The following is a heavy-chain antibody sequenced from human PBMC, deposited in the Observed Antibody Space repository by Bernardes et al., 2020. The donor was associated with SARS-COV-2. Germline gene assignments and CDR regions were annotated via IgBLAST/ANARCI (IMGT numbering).Heavy chain of an antibody. V-gene: IGHV3-30-3*01. J-gene: IGHJ6*02. CDR3: ARDLTEYYDFWSGYEYGMDV. Sequence: GGSLRLSCAASGFTFSSYAMHWVRQAPGKGLEWVAVISYDGSNKYYADSVKGRFTISRDNSKNTLYLQMNSLRAEDTAVYYCARDLTEYYDFWSGYEYGMDVWGHGTTVTVSS. CDR1: GFTFSSYA. D-gene: IGHD3-3*01. CDR2: ISYDGSNK.